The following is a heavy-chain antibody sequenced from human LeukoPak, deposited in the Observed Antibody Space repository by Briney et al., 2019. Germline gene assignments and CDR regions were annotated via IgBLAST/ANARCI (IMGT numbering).Heavy chain of an antibody. CDR2: ISSSSSYI. V-gene: IGHV3-21*01. CDR3: ARDKWATGTDDAFDI. CDR1: GLTFSSYS. D-gene: IGHD1-1*01. J-gene: IGHJ3*02. Sequence: GGTLRLSCAASGLTFSSYSMNWVRQAPGKKLKWVSSISSSSSYIYYADSVKGRFTISRDNAKNSLYLQMNSLRAEDTAVYYCARDKWATGTDDAFDIWGQGTMVTVSS.